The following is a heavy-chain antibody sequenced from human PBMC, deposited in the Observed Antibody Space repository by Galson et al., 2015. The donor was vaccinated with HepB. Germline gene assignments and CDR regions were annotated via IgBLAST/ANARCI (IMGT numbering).Heavy chain of an antibody. CDR3: ARATLRWFDP. Sequence: SLRLSCAATGFTFNDYSMTWIRQAPGKGLEWLSYISDSGSTTFYADSVRGRFTISRDNAKNSLYLQMNSLRAEDTAVYYCARATLRWFDPWGQGTLVTVSS. D-gene: IGHD3-16*01. CDR1: GFTFNDYS. CDR2: ISDSGSTT. V-gene: IGHV3-11*01. J-gene: IGHJ5*02.